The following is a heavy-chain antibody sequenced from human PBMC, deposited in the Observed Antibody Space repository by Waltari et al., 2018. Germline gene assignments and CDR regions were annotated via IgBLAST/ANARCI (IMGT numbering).Heavy chain of an antibody. Sequence: QVQLQQWGAGLLKPSETLSLTCAVYGGSFSGYYWSWIRQPPGQGLEWIGEINHSGSTNYNPSLKSRVTISVDTSKNQFSLKLSSVTAADTAVYYCAREYSSSSAGAFDIWGQGTMVTVSS. D-gene: IGHD6-6*01. CDR3: AREYSSSSAGAFDI. CDR1: GGSFSGYY. J-gene: IGHJ3*02. CDR2: INHSGST. V-gene: IGHV4-34*01.